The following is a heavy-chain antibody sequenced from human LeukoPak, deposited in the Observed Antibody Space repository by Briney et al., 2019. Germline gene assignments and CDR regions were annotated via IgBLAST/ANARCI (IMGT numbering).Heavy chain of an antibody. J-gene: IGHJ6*02. CDR1: GGSFSGYY. Sequence: SETLSLTCAVYGGSFSGYYWSWIRQPPGKGLEWIGEINHSGSTNYNPSLKSRVTISVDTSKNQFSLKLTSVTAADTAVYYCARGRSFYSPWGQGTTVTVSS. CDR3: ARGRSFYSP. V-gene: IGHV4-34*01. CDR2: INHSGST. D-gene: IGHD2/OR15-2a*01.